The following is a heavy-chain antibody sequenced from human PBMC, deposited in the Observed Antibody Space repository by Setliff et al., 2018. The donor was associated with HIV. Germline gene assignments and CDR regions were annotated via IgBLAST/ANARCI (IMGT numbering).Heavy chain of an antibody. V-gene: IGHV3-11*06. D-gene: IGHD3-10*01. J-gene: IGHJ4*02. CDR3: AIIRVNGSPY. CDR2: ITSSGTNT. Sequence: GGSLRLSCAASGFSFSDYYMTWVRQAPGRGLEWVSYITSSGTNTRYGDSMRGRFTASRDNAERSMYLQMNNLRAEDTAVYYCAIIRVNGSPYWGQGTPVTVSS. CDR1: GFSFSDYY.